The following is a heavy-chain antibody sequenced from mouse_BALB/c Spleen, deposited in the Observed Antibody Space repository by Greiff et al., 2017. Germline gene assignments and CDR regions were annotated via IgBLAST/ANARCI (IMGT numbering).Heavy chain of an antibody. CDR2: ISSGGGST. Sequence: DVMLVESGGGLVKPGGSLKLSCAASGFAFSSYDMSWVRQTPEKRLEWVAYISSGGGSTYYPDTVKGRFTISRDNAKNTLYLQMSSLKSEDTAMYYCARHEPKRYAMDYWGQGTSVTVSS. CDR3: ARHEPKRYAMDY. J-gene: IGHJ4*01. V-gene: IGHV5-12-1*01. CDR1: GFAFSSYD.